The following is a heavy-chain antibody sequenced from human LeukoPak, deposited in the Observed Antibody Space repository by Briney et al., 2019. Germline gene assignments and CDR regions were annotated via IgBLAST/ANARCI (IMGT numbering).Heavy chain of an antibody. D-gene: IGHD2-15*01. CDR2: IYPGDSET. CDR3: ARQFCRSGGRYPPYFDY. Sequence: GESLKISCQGSGYSFADYWIGWVRQVPGKGLEWMAIIYPGDSETKYSPSFQGHVTISADESITTAYLEWNSLEASDTAIYYCARQFCRSGGRYPPYFDYWGQGTLVTVSS. J-gene: IGHJ4*02. V-gene: IGHV5-51*01. CDR1: GYSFADYW.